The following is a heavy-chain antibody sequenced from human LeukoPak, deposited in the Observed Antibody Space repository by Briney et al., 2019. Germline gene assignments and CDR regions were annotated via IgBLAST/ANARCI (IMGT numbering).Heavy chain of an antibody. CDR2: IYTSEST. J-gene: IGHJ4*02. CDR1: GGSISSYY. CDR3: ARPKDGYAPSSPFDY. Sequence: PSETLSLTCTVSGGSISSYYWSWIRQPAGKGLEWIGRIYTSESTNYNPSLKSRVTISVDTSRNQFSLKLSSVTAADTAVYYCARPKDGYAPSSPFDYWGQGTLVTVSS. V-gene: IGHV4-4*07. D-gene: IGHD5-12*01.